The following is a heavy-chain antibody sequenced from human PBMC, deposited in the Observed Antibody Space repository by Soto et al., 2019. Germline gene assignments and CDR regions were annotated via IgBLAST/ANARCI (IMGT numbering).Heavy chain of an antibody. CDR1: GGSISSSNW. CDR3: ALGDGDYPWWFDP. J-gene: IGHJ5*02. CDR2: IYHSGGT. D-gene: IGHD4-17*01. Sequence: QVQLQESGPGLVKPSRTLSLTCAVSGGSISSSNWWSWVRQPPGKGLEWMGEIYHSGGTNYNPSLKGRVTISVDKSKSQFSLKLGSVTAAATAVYYCALGDGDYPWWFDPWGEGSLVTVSS. V-gene: IGHV4-4*02.